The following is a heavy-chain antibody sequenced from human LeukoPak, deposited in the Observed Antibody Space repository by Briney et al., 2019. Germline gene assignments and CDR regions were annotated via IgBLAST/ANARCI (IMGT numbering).Heavy chain of an antibody. Sequence: GGSLRLSCAASGFTFSSYAMSWVRQAPGKGLEGVSGISGSGGSTYYADSVKGRFTISRDNSKNTLYVQMNSLRAEDTAVYYCAKLGNWNLDCWGQGTLVTVSS. CDR2: ISGSGGST. V-gene: IGHV3-23*01. CDR3: AKLGNWNLDC. CDR1: GFTFSSYA. D-gene: IGHD1-1*01. J-gene: IGHJ4*02.